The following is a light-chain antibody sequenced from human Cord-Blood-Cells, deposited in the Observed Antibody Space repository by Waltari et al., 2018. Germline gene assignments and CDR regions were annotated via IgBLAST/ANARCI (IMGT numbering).Light chain of an antibody. Sequence: QSALTQPASVSGSSGQSITISCTGTRSDVVGYDYVSWCQPHPGKAPKLMIYDVSNRPSGVSNRFSGSKSGNTASLTISGLQAEDEADYYCSSYTSSSTVVFGGGTKLTVL. J-gene: IGLJ2*01. CDR3: SSYTSSSTVV. CDR1: RSDVVGYDY. CDR2: DVS. V-gene: IGLV2-14*01.